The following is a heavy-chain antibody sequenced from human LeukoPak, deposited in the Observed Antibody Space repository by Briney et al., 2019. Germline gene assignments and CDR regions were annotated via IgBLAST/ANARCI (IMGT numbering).Heavy chain of an antibody. Sequence: SVKVSFKAYEGTFSSYAISCVRQVPGQGLEWMGGIIPIFGTANYAQKFQGRVTITADESTSTAYMELSSLRSEDTAVYYCARVKRYFDWYFDYWGQGTLVTVSS. J-gene: IGHJ4*02. CDR1: EGTFSSYA. D-gene: IGHD3-9*01. V-gene: IGHV1-69*01. CDR3: ARVKRYFDWYFDY. CDR2: IIPIFGTA.